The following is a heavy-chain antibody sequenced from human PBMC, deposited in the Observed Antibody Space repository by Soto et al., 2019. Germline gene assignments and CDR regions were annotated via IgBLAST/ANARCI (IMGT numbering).Heavy chain of an antibody. V-gene: IGHV1-2*04. J-gene: IGHJ5*02. CDR1: GYTFTGYY. CDR2: INPNSGGT. D-gene: IGHD2-15*01. Sequence: ASVKVSCKASGYTFTGYYMHWVRQAPGQGLEWMGWINPNSGGTNYAQKFQGWVTMTRDTSISTAYMELSRLRSDDTAVYYCARANSVHCSGGSCYSNWFDPWGQGTLVTVSS. CDR3: ARANSVHCSGGSCYSNWFDP.